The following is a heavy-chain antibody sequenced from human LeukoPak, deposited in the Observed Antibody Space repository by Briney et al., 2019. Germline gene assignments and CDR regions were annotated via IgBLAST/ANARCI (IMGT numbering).Heavy chain of an antibody. V-gene: IGHV3-23*01. CDR1: GFTFSRIA. CDR3: AKGQELDDGVFDS. Sequence: GGSLRLSCAASGFTFSRIAMSWVRQAPGKGLEWVSAIRSNGETVYNADSVKGRFTVSRDNSRQTLFLQMSSLRVEDTATYYCAKGQELDDGVFDSWGQGTLVTVSS. D-gene: IGHD1-1*01. J-gene: IGHJ4*02. CDR2: IRSNGETV.